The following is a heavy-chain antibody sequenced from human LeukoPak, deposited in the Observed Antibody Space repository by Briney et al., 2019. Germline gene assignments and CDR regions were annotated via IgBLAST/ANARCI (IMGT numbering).Heavy chain of an antibody. V-gene: IGHV3-48*04. CDR3: AELGITMIGGV. CDR2: ISSSGSTI. J-gene: IGHJ6*04. CDR1: GFTFNKYS. Sequence: GGSLRLSCAASGFTFNKYSMNWVRQAPGKGLEWVSYISSSGSTIYYADSVKGRFTISRDNAKNSLYLQMNSLRAEDTAVYYCAELGITMIGGVWGKGTTVTISS. D-gene: IGHD3-10*02.